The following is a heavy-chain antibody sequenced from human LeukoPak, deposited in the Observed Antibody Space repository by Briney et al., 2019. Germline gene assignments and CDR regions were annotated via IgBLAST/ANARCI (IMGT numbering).Heavy chain of an antibody. V-gene: IGHV3-23*01. J-gene: IGHJ5*02. CDR3: AKVPSGIAASWFDP. Sequence: GRSLRLSCAASGFTFSTYAMTWVRQAPGKGLEWVSSISGGGGTTYYADSVKGRLTISRDNSKNTLYLQMNSLRAEDTAVYYCAKVPSGIAASWFDPWGQGTLVTVSS. CDR1: GFTFSTYA. D-gene: IGHD6-6*01. CDR2: ISGGGGTT.